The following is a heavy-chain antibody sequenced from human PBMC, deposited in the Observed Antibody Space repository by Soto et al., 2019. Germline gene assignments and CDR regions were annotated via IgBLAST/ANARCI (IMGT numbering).Heavy chain of an antibody. Sequence: SETLSLTCTVSGGSVTSGNYYWSWIRQPPGKGLEWIGHIYYSGSTNYNPSLKSRVTISVDASKNQFSLKLSSVTAADTAIYYCARGPVVTPFLDYWGQGTLVTVSS. V-gene: IGHV4-61*01. D-gene: IGHD2-21*02. CDR1: GGSVTSGNYY. CDR2: IYYSGST. CDR3: ARGPVVTPFLDY. J-gene: IGHJ4*02.